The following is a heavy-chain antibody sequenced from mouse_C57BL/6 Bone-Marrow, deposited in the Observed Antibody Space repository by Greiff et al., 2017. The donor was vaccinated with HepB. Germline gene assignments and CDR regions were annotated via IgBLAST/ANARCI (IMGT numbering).Heavy chain of an antibody. Sequence: VKLVESGPGLVAPSQSLSITCTVSGFSLTSYAISWVRQPPGKGLEWLGVIWTGGGTNYNSALKASLSISKDNSKSQVFLKMNSLQTADTARYYCARNSNYAGDAMDYWGQGTSVTVSS. J-gene: IGHJ4*01. CDR1: GFSLTSYA. V-gene: IGHV2-9-1*01. CDR3: ARNSNYAGDAMDY. D-gene: IGHD2-5*01. CDR2: IWTGGGT.